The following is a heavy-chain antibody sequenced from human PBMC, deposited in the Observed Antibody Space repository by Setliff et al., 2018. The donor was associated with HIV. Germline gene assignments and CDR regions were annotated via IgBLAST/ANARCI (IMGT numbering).Heavy chain of an antibody. CDR2: INPKTGDT. Sequence: ASVKVSCKASADTFTNCLINWVRQAPGQGLQWMGRINPKTGDTDYAQNFQGRVTLTTDTSISTAYMELSRLRSDDTAVYYCARGDYDFWSGYERDWLDPWGQGTLVTVSS. V-gene: IGHV1-2*06. CDR3: ARGDYDFWSGYERDWLDP. CDR1: ADTFTNCL. D-gene: IGHD3-3*01. J-gene: IGHJ5*02.